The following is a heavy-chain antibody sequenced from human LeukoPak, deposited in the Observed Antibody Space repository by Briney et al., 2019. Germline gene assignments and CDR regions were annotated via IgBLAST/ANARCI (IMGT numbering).Heavy chain of an antibody. J-gene: IGHJ4*02. V-gene: IGHV4-30-4*08. CDR1: GGSFSGYY. D-gene: IGHD3-22*01. Sequence: SETLSLTCAVYGGSFSGYYWSWIRQPPGKGLEWIGYIYYSGSTYYNPSLKSRVTISVDTSKNQFSLKLSSVTAADTAVYYCARGVMGYYYSSGSDYGGKETLVTVSS. CDR3: ARGVMGYYYSSGSDY. CDR2: IYYSGST.